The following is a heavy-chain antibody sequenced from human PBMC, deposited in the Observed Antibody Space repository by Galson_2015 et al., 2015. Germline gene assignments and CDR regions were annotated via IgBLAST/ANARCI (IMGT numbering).Heavy chain of an antibody. CDR1: GYTLTELS. D-gene: IGHD3-3*01. Sequence: SVKVSCKVSGYTLTELSMHWVRQAPGKGLEWMGGFDPEDGETIYAQKFQGRVTMTEDTSTDTAYMELSSLRSEDTAVYYCATYPLRFLEWLLFDYWGQGTLVTVSS. J-gene: IGHJ4*02. CDR3: ATYPLRFLEWLLFDY. V-gene: IGHV1-24*01. CDR2: FDPEDGET.